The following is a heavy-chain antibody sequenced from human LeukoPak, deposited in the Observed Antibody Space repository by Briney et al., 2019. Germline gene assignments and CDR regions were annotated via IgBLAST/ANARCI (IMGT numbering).Heavy chain of an antibody. D-gene: IGHD2-15*01. V-gene: IGHV1-18*01. Sequence: GASVKVSCKASGYTFISYGISWVRQAPGQGLEWMGWISAYNGNTNYAQKLQGRVTMTTDTSTSTAYMELRSLRSDDTAVYYCARELTCSGGSCYSRYDYYYYGMDVWGQGTTVTVSS. CDR1: GYTFISYG. CDR2: ISAYNGNT. CDR3: ARELTCSGGSCYSRYDYYYYGMDV. J-gene: IGHJ6*02.